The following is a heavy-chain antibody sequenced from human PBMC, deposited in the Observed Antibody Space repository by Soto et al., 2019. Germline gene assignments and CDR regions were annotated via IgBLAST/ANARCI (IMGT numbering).Heavy chain of an antibody. CDR1: GGSISSGGYY. J-gene: IGHJ4*02. D-gene: IGHD3-10*01. CDR2: IYYSGST. V-gene: IGHV4-31*03. Sequence: TSETLSLTCTVSGGSISSGGYYWSWIRQHPGKGLEWIGYIYYSGSTYYNPSLKSRVTISVDTSKNQFSLKLSSVTAAVTAVYYCARDNGSGSYYRAFDYWGQGTLVTVSS. CDR3: ARDNGSGSYYRAFDY.